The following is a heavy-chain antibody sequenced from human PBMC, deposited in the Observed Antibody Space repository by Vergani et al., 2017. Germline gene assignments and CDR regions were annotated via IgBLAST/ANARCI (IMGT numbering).Heavy chain of an antibody. CDR1: GFTFSSYW. D-gene: IGHD6-19*01. V-gene: IGHV3-23*04. Sequence: EVQLVESGGGLVQPGGSLRLSCAASGFTFSSYWMHWVRQAPGKGLEWVSAISGSGGSTYYADSVKCRFTISRDNSKNTLYLQMNSLRAEDTAVYYCAKLGVVSGWYVIDYWGQGTLVTVSS. J-gene: IGHJ4*02. CDR3: AKLGVVSGWYVIDY. CDR2: ISGSGGST.